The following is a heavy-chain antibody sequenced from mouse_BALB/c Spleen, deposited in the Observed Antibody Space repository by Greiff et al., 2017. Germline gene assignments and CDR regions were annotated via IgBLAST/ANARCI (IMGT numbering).Heavy chain of an antibody. CDR3: ARYDYDDPYYFDY. CDR2: ISYSGST. CDR1: GDSITSGY. J-gene: IGHJ2*01. V-gene: IGHV3-8*02. Sequence: EVKLMESGPSLVKPSQTLSLTCSVTGDSITSGYWNWIRKFPGNKLEYVGYISYSGSTYYNPSLKSRISITRDTSKNQYYLQLNSVTTEDTATYYCARYDYDDPYYFDYWGQGTTLTVSS. D-gene: IGHD2-4*01.